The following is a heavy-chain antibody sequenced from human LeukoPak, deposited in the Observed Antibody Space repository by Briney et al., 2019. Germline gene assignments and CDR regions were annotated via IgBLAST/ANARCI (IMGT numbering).Heavy chain of an antibody. CDR1: GYTFTSYG. CDR3: ARMSWDSSGYYSPSDAFDI. Sequence: GASVKVSCKASGYTFTSYGISWVRQAPGQGLEWMGWISAYNGNTNYAQKLQGRVTMTTDTSTSTAYMELRSLRSDDTAVYYCARMSWDSSGYYSPSDAFDIWAKGQWSPSLQ. CDR2: ISAYNGNT. V-gene: IGHV1-18*01. J-gene: IGHJ3*02. D-gene: IGHD3-22*01.